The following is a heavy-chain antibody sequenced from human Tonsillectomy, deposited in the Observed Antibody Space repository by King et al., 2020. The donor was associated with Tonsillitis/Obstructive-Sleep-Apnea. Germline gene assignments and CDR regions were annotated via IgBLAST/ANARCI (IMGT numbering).Heavy chain of an antibody. CDR1: GGSISSYY. J-gene: IGHJ5*02. V-gene: IGHV4-59*08. CDR3: ARHLSQYSGRDGWFDP. D-gene: IGHD1-26*01. CDR2: IYYSGST. Sequence: QLQESGPGLVKPSETLSLTCTVSGGSISSYYWSWIRQPPGKGLEWIGYIYYSGSTNYNPSLKSRVTISVDTSKNQFSLKLSSVTAAATAVYYCARHLSQYSGRDGWFDPWGQGTLVTVSS.